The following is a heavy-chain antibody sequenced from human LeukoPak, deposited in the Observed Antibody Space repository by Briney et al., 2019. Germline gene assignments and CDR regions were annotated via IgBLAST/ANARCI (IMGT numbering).Heavy chain of an antibody. Sequence: ASVKVSCKASGYTFTAYNIHWVRQAPGQGLDWMGWITPNSGGTNYAQKFQGRVTMTRDTSISTAYMELSRLRSDDTAVYSCARGRGGGYFDFWGQETLVTVSS. J-gene: IGHJ4*02. V-gene: IGHV1-2*02. CDR3: ARGRGGGYFDF. CDR1: GYTFTAYN. D-gene: IGHD2-15*01. CDR2: ITPNSGGT.